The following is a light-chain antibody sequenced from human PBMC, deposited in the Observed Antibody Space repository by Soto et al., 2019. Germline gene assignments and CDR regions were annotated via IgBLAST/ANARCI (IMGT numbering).Light chain of an antibody. V-gene: IGLV1-40*01. CDR3: QSYDSSLSGAV. CDR2: GNS. CDR1: SSNIGAGYD. J-gene: IGLJ7*01. Sequence: QSVLTQPPSVSGAPGQRVTISCTGSSSNIGAGYDVHWYQQLPGTAPKLLIYGNSNRPSGVPDRFSGSKSGTSASLAITGLQAEDEADYDCQSYDSSLSGAVCGGGTPLPVL.